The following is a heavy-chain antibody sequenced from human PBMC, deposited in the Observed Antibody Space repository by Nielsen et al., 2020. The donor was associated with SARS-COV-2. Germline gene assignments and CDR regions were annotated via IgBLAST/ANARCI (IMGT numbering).Heavy chain of an antibody. CDR3: TKRLAGRYFEY. Sequence: GGSLRLSCAASGFTFASYPMSWVRQAPGRALEWVSTITSGDNPYYTDSVRGRFTISRDISKNTLYLQMDILRAEDTAIYYCTKRLAGRYFEYWGQGALVIVSS. CDR1: GFTFASYP. V-gene: IGHV3-23*01. CDR2: ITSGDNP. D-gene: IGHD6-19*01. J-gene: IGHJ4*02.